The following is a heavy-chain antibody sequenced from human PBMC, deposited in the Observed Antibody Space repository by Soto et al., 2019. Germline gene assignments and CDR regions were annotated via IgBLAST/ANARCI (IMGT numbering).Heavy chain of an antibody. V-gene: IGHV4-4*02. D-gene: IGHD3-16*01. J-gene: IGHJ6*04. Sequence: SEPLSLTCAISGDSIISINWWTWVRQLPGQGLEWIGEIHHDVPTYYNPSLRGRVTISVDKSKSQLSLMLSSVTAADTAFYYCAGHGSISYTYASWGKGTMVTAPQ. CDR2: IHHDVPT. CDR1: GDSIISINW. CDR3: AGHGSISYTYAS.